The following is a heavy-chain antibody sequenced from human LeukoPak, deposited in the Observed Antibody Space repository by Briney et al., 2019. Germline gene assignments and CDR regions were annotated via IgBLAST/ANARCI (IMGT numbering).Heavy chain of an antibody. J-gene: IGHJ4*02. Sequence: ASVKVSCTASGYTFTSYDINWVRQAAGQGLEWMGWMNPNSGNTGYAQKFQGRVTITRNTSISTAYMELSSLRSEDTAVYYCARIGLSGYLYYFDYWGQGTLVTVSS. CDR3: ARIGLSGYLYYFDY. D-gene: IGHD3-3*01. CDR1: GYTFTSYD. V-gene: IGHV1-8*03. CDR2: MNPNSGNT.